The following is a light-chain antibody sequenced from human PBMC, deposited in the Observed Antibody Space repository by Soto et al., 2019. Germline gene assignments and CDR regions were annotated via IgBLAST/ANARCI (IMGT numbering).Light chain of an antibody. CDR1: SSNIGASYD. CDR2: GNT. Sequence: QSVLTQPPSVSGAPGQRVTISCTGSSSNIGASYDVHWYQQLPGTAPKLLIYGNTNRPSGVPDRFSGSKSGTSGTLDITGLQTGDEADYYCATWDGSLPAEVFGGGTKLTVL. J-gene: IGLJ2*01. CDR3: ATWDGSLPAEV. V-gene: IGLV1-40*01.